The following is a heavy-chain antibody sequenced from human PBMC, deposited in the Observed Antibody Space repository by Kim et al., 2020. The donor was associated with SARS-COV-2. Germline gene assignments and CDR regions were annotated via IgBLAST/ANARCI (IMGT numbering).Heavy chain of an antibody. V-gene: IGHV4-4*07. CDR3: ARDDVASCWFDP. CDR2: IYTSGST. D-gene: IGHD2-2*01. Sequence: SETLSLTCTVSGGSISSYYWSWIRQPAGKGLEWIGRIYTSGSTNYNPSLNSRVTMSVDTSKIQFSLKLSSVTAADTAVYYCARDDVASCWFDPWGQGTLVTVSS. J-gene: IGHJ5*02. CDR1: GGSISSYY.